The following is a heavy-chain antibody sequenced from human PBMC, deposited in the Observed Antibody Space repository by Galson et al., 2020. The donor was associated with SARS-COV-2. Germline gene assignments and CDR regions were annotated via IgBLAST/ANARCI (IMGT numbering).Heavy chain of an antibody. Sequence: TGGSLRLSCAASGFTSSTYAMHWVRQAPGKGLEWVALIGYDGNNKFYADSVKGRFAISRDNAQSTLFLQMNSLGTDDTAVYYCAKRGGPPTGKDNWFDTWGQGTLVTVSS. V-gene: IGHV3-30*09. J-gene: IGHJ5*02. CDR1: GFTSSTYA. CDR2: IGYDGNNK. CDR3: AKRGGPPTGKDNWFDT. D-gene: IGHD1-1*01.